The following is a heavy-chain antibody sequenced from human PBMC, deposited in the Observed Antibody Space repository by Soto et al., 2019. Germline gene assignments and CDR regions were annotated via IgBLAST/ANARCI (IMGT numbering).Heavy chain of an antibody. CDR3: ARVGSSGWSPDY. CDR2: IFYSGST. Sequence: SATLSLTSRFSGCSVSVHYRPLLRQSPGKGLEWIGYIFYSGSTNYNPSLKSRVTISVDTSKNQFSLKMSSVTAADTAVYYCARVGSSGWSPDYWGRGTLVTVSS. J-gene: IGHJ4*02. D-gene: IGHD6-19*01. CDR1: GCSVSVHY. V-gene: IGHV4-59*02.